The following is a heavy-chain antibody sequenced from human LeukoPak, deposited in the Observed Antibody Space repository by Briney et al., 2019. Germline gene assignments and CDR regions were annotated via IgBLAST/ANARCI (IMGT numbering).Heavy chain of an antibody. CDR2: ISSSSSYI. CDR3: ARDHLSWAGFESNDAFDI. J-gene: IGHJ3*02. V-gene: IGHV3-21*01. CDR1: GFTFSSYS. D-gene: IGHD3-10*01. Sequence: PGGSLRLSCAASGFTFSSYSMNWVRQAPGKGLEWVSSISSSSSYIYYADSVKGRFTISRDNAKNSLYLQMNSLRAEDTAVYYCARDHLSWAGFESNDAFDIWGQGTMVTVSS.